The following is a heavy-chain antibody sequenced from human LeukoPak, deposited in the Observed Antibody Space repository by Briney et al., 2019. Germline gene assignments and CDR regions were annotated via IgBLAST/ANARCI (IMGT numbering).Heavy chain of an antibody. CDR3: ARIQAPYYDFRSGYYENYMDV. V-gene: IGHV4-39*01. CDR2: IYYSGST. J-gene: IGHJ6*03. CDR1: GGSISSSSYY. D-gene: IGHD3-3*01. Sequence: SETLSLTCTVFGGSISSSSYYWGWIRQPPGKGLEWIGSIYYSGSTYYNPSLKSRVTISVDTSKNQFSLKLSSVTAADTAVYYCARIQAPYYDFRSGYYENYMDVWGKGTTVTVSS.